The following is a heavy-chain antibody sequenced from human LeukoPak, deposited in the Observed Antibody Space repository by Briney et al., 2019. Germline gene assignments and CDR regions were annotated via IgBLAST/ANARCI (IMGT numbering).Heavy chain of an antibody. D-gene: IGHD6-13*01. J-gene: IGHJ3*02. CDR3: ARDTDSSSWSDAFDI. CDR1: GYTFTSYG. Sequence: ASVKVSCKASGYTFTSYGISWVRQAPGQGLEWMGWISAYNGNTNYAQKLQGRVTMTTDTSTSTAYMELRSLRSDDTAVYYCARDTDSSSWSDAFDIWGQGTMVTVSS. CDR2: ISAYNGNT. V-gene: IGHV1-18*01.